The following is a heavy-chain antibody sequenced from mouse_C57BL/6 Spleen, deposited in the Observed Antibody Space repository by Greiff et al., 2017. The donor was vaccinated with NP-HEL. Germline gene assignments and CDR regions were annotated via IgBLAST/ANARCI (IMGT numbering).Heavy chain of an antibody. CDR1: GYTFTSYW. Sequence: QVQLQQPGAELVKPGASVKVSCKASGYTFTSYWMHWVKQRPGQGLEWIGRIHPSDSDTNYNQKFKGKATLTVDKSSSTAYMQLSSLTSEDSAVYYCARSRGYGNAFYWYFDVWGTGTTVTVSS. CDR3: ARSRGYGNAFYWYFDV. D-gene: IGHD2-1*01. V-gene: IGHV1-74*01. J-gene: IGHJ1*03. CDR2: IHPSDSDT.